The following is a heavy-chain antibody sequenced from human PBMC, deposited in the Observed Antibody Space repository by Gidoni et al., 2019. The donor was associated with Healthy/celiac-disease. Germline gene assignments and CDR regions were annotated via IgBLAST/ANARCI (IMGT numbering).Heavy chain of an antibody. D-gene: IGHD3-3*01. Sequence: QVQLVQSGAEVKKPGASVKVSCKASGYTFSSYFMHWVRQAPGQGLEWMGIINPSGGSTSYAQKFQGRVTMTRDTSTSTVYMELSSLRSEDTAVYYCARGDGGRVVPTGLHFDYWGQGTLVTVSS. CDR3: ARGDGGRVVPTGLHFDY. J-gene: IGHJ4*02. CDR2: INPSGGST. CDR1: GYTFSSYF. V-gene: IGHV1-46*01.